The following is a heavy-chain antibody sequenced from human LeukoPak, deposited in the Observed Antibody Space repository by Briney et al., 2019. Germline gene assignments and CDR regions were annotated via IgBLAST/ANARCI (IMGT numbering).Heavy chain of an antibody. D-gene: IGHD1-20*01. Sequence: GGSLRLSCAASGFTLSSYSMNWVRQAPGKGLEWVSSISSSSSYIYYADSVKGRFTISRDNAKNSLYLQMNSLRAEDTAVYYCAREHNWNYYDYWGQGTLVTVSS. CDR1: GFTLSSYS. CDR3: AREHNWNYYDY. J-gene: IGHJ4*02. V-gene: IGHV3-21*01. CDR2: ISSSSSYI.